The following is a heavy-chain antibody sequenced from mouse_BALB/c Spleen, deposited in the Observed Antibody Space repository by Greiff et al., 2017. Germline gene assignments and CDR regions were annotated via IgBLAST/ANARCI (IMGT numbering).Heavy chain of an antibody. CDR3: TRAGDGYYPYYYAMDY. V-gene: IGHV1-5*01. J-gene: IGHJ4*01. D-gene: IGHD2-3*01. CDR2: IYPGNSDT. CDR1: GYSFTSYW. Sequence: EVQLQESGTVPARPGASVKMSCKASGYSFTSYWMHWVKQRPGQGLEWIGAIYPGNSDTSYNQKFKGKAKLTAVTSASTAYMELSSLTNEDSAVYYCTRAGDGYYPYYYAMDYWGQGTSVTVSS.